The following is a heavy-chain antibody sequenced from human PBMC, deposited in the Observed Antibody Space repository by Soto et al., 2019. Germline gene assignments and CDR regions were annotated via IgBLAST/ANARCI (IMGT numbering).Heavy chain of an antibody. CDR2: IHYSGST. J-gene: IGHJ4*02. CDR3: ARDTRSYDSSGHSYLDY. CDR1: GASISSYY. D-gene: IGHD3-22*01. V-gene: IGHV4-59*01. Sequence: SETLSLTCTGSGASISSYYWNLIRQPPGKGLEWIGYIHYSGSTDHHPSLKSRVTISVGTSRNQFSLKLSSVTAADTAVYYCARDTRSYDSSGHSYLDYWGQGVLVTVSS.